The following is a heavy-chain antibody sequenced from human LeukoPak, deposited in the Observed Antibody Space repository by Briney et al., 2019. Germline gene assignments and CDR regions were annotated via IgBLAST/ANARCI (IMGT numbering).Heavy chain of an antibody. J-gene: IGHJ6*02. CDR3: ARDIPGTSVGMDV. V-gene: IGHV3-53*04. D-gene: IGHD1-14*01. Sequence: GGSLRLSCAASGFTVSSNYMSWVRQAPGKGLEWVSVIYSGGDTYYADSVKGRFTISRHNSKNTLYLQMNSPRTEDTALYYYARDIPGTSVGMDVWGQGTTVTVS. CDR1: GFTVSSNY. CDR2: IYSGGDT.